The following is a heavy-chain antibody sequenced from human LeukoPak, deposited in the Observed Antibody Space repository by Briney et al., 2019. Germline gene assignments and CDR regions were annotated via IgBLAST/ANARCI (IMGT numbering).Heavy chain of an antibody. CDR3: ASLDTAKQPLANH. J-gene: IGHJ5*02. D-gene: IGHD5-18*01. V-gene: IGHV3-7*03. Sequence: GGTLRLSCVASGLTVSNHWMSWVRQAPGKGLEWVANIREERGQEYYVDSVKGQFTISKNSAKNSLYLQMNTLRVEDTAMYYCASLDTAKQPLANHWGQGTLVTVSS. CDR2: IREERGQE. CDR1: GLTVSNHW.